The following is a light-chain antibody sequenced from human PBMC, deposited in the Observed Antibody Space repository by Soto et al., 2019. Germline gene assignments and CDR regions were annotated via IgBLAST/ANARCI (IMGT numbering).Light chain of an antibody. J-gene: IGKJ1*01. CDR3: QQYNYYSRT. V-gene: IGKV1-5*03. Sequence: DIQMTQSPSTLSASVGDRVTITCRASQSISSWLAWYQQKPGKAPKLLIYKAASLESGVPSRFSGSGSGTEFTLTISSLQPDDFATDYCQQYNYYSRTFGQGTKVEIK. CDR1: QSISSW. CDR2: KAA.